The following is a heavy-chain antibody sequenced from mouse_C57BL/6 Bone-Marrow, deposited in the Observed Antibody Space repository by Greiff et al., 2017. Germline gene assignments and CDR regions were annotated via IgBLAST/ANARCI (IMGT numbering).Heavy chain of an antibody. CDR1: GFTFSDYY. V-gene: IGHV5-12*01. J-gene: IGHJ4*01. Sequence: EVQRVESGGGLVQPGGSLKLSCAASGFTFSDYYMYWVRQTPEKRLEWVAYISNGGGSTYYPDTVKGRFTICRDNAKNTLYLQMSHLKSEATAMYYCARHDDSGYPYYYAMDDWGQGTSVTVSS. CDR3: ARHDDSGYPYYYAMDD. CDR2: ISNGGGST. D-gene: IGHD3-2*02.